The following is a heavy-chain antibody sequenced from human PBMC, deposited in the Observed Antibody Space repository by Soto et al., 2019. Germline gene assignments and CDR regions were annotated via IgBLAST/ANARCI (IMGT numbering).Heavy chain of an antibody. CDR3: ARGPRYSSGWYVGPLSRWFDP. CDR2: IYYRGNT. CDR1: SGSINSSSSY. D-gene: IGHD6-19*01. J-gene: IGHJ5*02. V-gene: IGHV4-39*01. Sequence: SETLSLTCTVSSGSINSSSSYWGWIRQPPGKGLEWIGNIYYRGNTYYNPSLKSRVTISIDSSKTQFSLKLNSVTTADTAVYYCARGPRYSSGWYVGPLSRWFDPWGQGTLVTVSS.